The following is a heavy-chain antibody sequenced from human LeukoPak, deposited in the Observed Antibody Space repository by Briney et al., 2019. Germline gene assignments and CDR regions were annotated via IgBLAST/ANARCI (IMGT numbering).Heavy chain of an antibody. CDR1: GFTFSSYA. J-gene: IGHJ4*02. D-gene: IGHD2-15*01. CDR3: ARGLYCSGGSCPFDY. V-gene: IGHV4-30-4*08. Sequence: LRLSCAASGFTFSSYAMSWVRQAPGKGLEWIGYIYYSGSTYYNPSLKSRVTISVDTSKNQFSLKLSSVTAADTAVYYCARGLYCSGGSCPFDYWGQGTLVTVSS. CDR2: IYYSGST.